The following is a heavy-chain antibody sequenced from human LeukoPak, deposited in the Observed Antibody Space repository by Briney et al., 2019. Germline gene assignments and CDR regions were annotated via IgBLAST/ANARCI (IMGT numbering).Heavy chain of an antibody. D-gene: IGHD3-22*01. J-gene: IGHJ6*03. CDR3: AKVYDSSGYHYYYYYYMDV. CDR1: GFTFSSYG. CDR2: ISGSGGST. V-gene: IGHV3-23*01. Sequence: PGGSLRLSCAASGFTFSSYGMSWVRQAPGKGLEWVSAISGSGGSTYYADSVKGRFTISRDNSKNTLYLQMNSLRAEDTAVYYCAKVYDSSGYHYYYYYYMDVWGKGTTVTISS.